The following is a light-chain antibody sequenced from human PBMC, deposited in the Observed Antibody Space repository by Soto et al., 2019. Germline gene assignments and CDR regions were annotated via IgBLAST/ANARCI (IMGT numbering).Light chain of an antibody. CDR3: QQYGDWPPDT. CDR2: EAS. CDR1: QSVSRN. V-gene: IGKV3-15*01. J-gene: IGKJ2*01. Sequence: EIVMTQSPATLSVSPGERATLSCRASQSVSRNLAWYQQTPGQPPRLLIYEASTRATGVPARFVGSGSGTDFTRTISGLQSAEFAVYYWQQYGDWPPDTFGQGTKVE.